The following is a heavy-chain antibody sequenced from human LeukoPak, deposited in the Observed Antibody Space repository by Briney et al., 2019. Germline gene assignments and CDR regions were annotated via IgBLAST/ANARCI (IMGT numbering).Heavy chain of an antibody. Sequence: PSETLSLTCTVSGGSISSYYWSWIRQPPGKGLEWIGYIYCSGSTNYNPSLKSRVTISVDTSKNQFSLKLSSVTAADTAVYYCAGTGSVEMATIDYWGQGTLVTVSS. J-gene: IGHJ4*02. CDR2: IYCSGST. CDR1: GGSISSYY. CDR3: AGTGSVEMATIDY. D-gene: IGHD5-24*01. V-gene: IGHV4-59*12.